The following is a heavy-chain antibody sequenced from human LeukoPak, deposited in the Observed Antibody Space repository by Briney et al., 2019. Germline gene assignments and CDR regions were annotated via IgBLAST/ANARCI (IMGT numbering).Heavy chain of an antibody. CDR2: IKQDGSEK. Sequence: GGSLRLSCAASGFTFSRFGMAWVRQATGKGLEWVANIKQDGSEKYYVDSVKGRFTISRDNAKNSLYLQMNSLRVEDTAVYYCAFNDYGERGANFDYWGQGTLVTVSS. J-gene: IGHJ4*02. V-gene: IGHV3-7*01. CDR1: GFTFSRFG. CDR3: AFNDYGERGANFDY. D-gene: IGHD4-17*01.